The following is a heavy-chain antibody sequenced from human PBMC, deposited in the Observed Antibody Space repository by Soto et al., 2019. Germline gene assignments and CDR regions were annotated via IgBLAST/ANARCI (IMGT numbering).Heavy chain of an antibody. V-gene: IGHV4-39*01. CDR2: IYYRGNA. D-gene: IGHD3-9*01. CDR1: DDSINSDKYY. CDR3: ARLEGLATISYYFDF. J-gene: IGHJ4*02. Sequence: PSETLSLTCSVSDDSINSDKYYWGWIRQPPGKGLEWIGSIYYRGNAYYNPSLQTPVTISLDKSKSQFSLKLNSVTAADSAVYFCARLEGLATISYYFDFWGPGALVTVSS.